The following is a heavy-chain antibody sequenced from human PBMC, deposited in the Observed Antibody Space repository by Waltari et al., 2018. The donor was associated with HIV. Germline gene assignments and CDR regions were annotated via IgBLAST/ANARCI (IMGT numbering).Heavy chain of an antibody. D-gene: IGHD3-10*01. Sequence: QVQLQESGPGLVKPSETLSLPCAVSDYPISSGYFWGWIRQPPGEGLEWLGRIHQSGTTYFNPSLKSPVTLSLDTSKNQFSLKWTSLSAADTAVYYGVRDVRGVEGNWFDPWGQGTLVTVPS. CDR3: VRDVRGVEGNWFDP. V-gene: IGHV4-38-2*02. CDR2: IHQSGTT. J-gene: IGHJ5*02. CDR1: DYPISSGYF.